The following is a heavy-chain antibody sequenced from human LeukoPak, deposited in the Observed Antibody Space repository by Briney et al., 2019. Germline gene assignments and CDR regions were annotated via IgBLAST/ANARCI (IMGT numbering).Heavy chain of an antibody. CDR1: GYSFTSYW. CDR2: IYPGDSDT. V-gene: IGHV5-51*01. CDR3: ASSGPNDYGDYYFDY. D-gene: IGHD4-17*01. J-gene: IGHJ4*02. Sequence: GESLQISCKGSGYSFTSYWICWGRQLPGKGLEWLGIIYPGDSDTRYSPSFQGQVTISADKSISTAYLQWSSLKASDTAMYYCASSGPNDYGDYYFDYWGQGTLVTVSS.